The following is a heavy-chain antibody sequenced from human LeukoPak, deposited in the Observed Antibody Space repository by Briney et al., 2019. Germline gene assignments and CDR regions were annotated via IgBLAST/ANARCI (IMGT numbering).Heavy chain of an antibody. CDR2: INSDGSSA. D-gene: IGHD5-18*01. Sequence: AGESLRLSCAASGFTFSSYWMHWVRQAPGKGLVWVSRINSDGSSATYADSVKGRFTISRDNAKNTLYLQMNSLRGEDTAVYYCTRDRATAMFDYWAQGTLVTVSS. CDR3: TRDRATAMFDY. J-gene: IGHJ4*02. CDR1: GFTFSSYW. V-gene: IGHV3-74*01.